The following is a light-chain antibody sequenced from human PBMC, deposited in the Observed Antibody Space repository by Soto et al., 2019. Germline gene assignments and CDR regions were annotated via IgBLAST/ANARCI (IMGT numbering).Light chain of an antibody. V-gene: IGKV2D-29*01. Sequence: DVVMTQTPLSLSVPPGRPGSISRTFFARLLHSDGKAYLYWYLQKPGQPPQLLIYEVSNRFSGVPDRFSGSGSGTDFTLKISRVEAEDVGVYYCMQSIQLPITFGQGTRLEI. CDR1: ARLLHSDGKAY. CDR3: MQSIQLPIT. CDR2: EVS. J-gene: IGKJ5*01.